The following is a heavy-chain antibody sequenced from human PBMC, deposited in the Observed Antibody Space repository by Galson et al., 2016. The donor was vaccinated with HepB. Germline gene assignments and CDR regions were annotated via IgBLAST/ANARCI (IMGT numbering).Heavy chain of an antibody. V-gene: IGHV3-11*01. Sequence: SLRLSCAASGNTFRNHSMSWIRQAPGQGLEWISYISNTSSTTYYAHHLKGRFTITRDNAKNTVFLQMNSLRAEDTAPYYCATGSNDVNVPGSVEFWGQGTMVTVSS. J-gene: IGHJ3*01. CDR2: ISNTSSTT. D-gene: IGHD2-8*01. CDR3: ATGSNDVNVPGSVEF. CDR1: GNTFRNHS.